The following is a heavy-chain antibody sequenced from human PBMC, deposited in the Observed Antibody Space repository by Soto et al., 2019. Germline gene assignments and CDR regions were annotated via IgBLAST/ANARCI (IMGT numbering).Heavy chain of an antibody. Sequence: PGGSLRPPSVASAVTFSNYVMSWVRQAPGKGLEWVSAISGSGGRTNYADSVKGRFTISRDNTKNTLYLQMNSLRAEDTAVYFCAKPYEWELLDYFDYWGRGTLVTVSS. D-gene: IGHD1-26*01. J-gene: IGHJ4*02. V-gene: IGHV3-23*01. CDR2: ISGSGGRT. CDR1: AVTFSNYV. CDR3: AKPYEWELLDYFDY.